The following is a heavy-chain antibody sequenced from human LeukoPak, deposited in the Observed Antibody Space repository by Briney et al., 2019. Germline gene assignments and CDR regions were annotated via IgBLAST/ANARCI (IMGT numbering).Heavy chain of an antibody. J-gene: IGHJ4*02. V-gene: IGHV3-21*01. D-gene: IGHD4-17*01. Sequence: GGSLRLSCAASGFTFSSYSMNWVRKAPGKGLEWVSSISSSSSYIYYADSVKGRFTISRDNAKNSLYLQMNSLRAEDTSVYYCARGSDYGDYPPDYWGQGTLVTVSS. CDR2: ISSSSSYI. CDR1: GFTFSSYS. CDR3: ARGSDYGDYPPDY.